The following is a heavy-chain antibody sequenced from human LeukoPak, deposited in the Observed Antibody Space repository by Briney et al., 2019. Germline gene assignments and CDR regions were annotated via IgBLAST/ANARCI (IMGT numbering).Heavy chain of an antibody. CDR2: IIPILGIA. CDR3: AREGGFDP. Sequence: SVKVSCKASGGTFSSYAISWVRQAPGQGLEWMGRIIPILGIANYAQKFQGRVTITADNSTSTAYMELSSLSSEDTAVYYCAREGGFDPWGQGTLVTVSS. V-gene: IGHV1-69*04. CDR1: GGTFSSYA. J-gene: IGHJ5*02.